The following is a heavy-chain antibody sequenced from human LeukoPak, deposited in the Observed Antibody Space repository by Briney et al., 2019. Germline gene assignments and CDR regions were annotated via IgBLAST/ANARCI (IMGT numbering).Heavy chain of an antibody. Sequence: GGSLRLSCAASGFTFSNAWMSWVRQAPGKGLEWVGRIKSKTDGGTTDYAAPVKGRFTISRDDSKNTLYLQMNSLKTEDTAVYYCTTGLNVSYFDWLSHLYYYYHMDVWGKGTTVTISS. J-gene: IGHJ6*03. D-gene: IGHD3-9*01. CDR2: IKSKTDGGTT. CDR1: GFTFSNAW. CDR3: TTGLNVSYFDWLSHLYYYYHMDV. V-gene: IGHV3-15*01.